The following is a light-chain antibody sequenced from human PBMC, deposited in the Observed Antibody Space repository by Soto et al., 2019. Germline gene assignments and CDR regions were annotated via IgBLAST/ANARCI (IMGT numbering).Light chain of an antibody. CDR3: QQYHTYPRT. Sequence: DIQMTQSPSSLSVSVGDRVTITCRASQLVGKYLAWFQQKPGRAPESLIYEISKLQSGVPSKFSGSGSETYFPLTISSLQPEDSATYYCQQYHTYPRTFGQGTRLEIK. J-gene: IGKJ5*01. CDR1: QLVGKY. CDR2: EIS. V-gene: IGKV1-16*02.